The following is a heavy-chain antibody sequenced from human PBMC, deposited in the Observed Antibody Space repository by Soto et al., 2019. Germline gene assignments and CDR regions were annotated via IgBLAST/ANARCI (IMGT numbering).Heavy chain of an antibody. CDR3: ARDITGTSDY. Sequence: GASVKVSCKASGGTFSSYTISWVRQAPGQGLEWMGRIIPILGIANYAQKLQGRVTMTTDTSTSTAYMELRSLRSDDTAVYYCARDITGTSDYWGQGTLVTVSS. CDR2: IIPILGIA. V-gene: IGHV1-69*04. D-gene: IGHD1-20*01. J-gene: IGHJ4*02. CDR1: GGTFSSYT.